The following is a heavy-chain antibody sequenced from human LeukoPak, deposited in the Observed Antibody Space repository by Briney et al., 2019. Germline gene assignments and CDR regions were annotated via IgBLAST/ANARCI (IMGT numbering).Heavy chain of an antibody. Sequence: LGESLKISCKGSGYSFTSYWIGWVRQMPGKGLEWMGIIYPGDSDTRYSPSFQGQVTISADKSISTAYLQWSSLKASDTAMYYCARQGGYDSSGYHTGFDAFDIWGQGTMVTVSS. V-gene: IGHV5-51*01. D-gene: IGHD3-22*01. CDR3: ARQGGYDSSGYHTGFDAFDI. J-gene: IGHJ3*02. CDR1: GYSFTSYW. CDR2: IYPGDSDT.